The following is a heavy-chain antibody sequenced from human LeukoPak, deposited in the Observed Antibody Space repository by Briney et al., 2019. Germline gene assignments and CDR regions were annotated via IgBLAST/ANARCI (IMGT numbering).Heavy chain of an antibody. CDR2: IWYDGSNK. D-gene: IGHD3-9*01. J-gene: IGHJ6*02. Sequence: PGRSLRLSCAASGFTFSSYGMHWVRQAPGKGLEWVAVIWYDGSNKYYADSVKGRFTISRDNSNDTLYLQMNSLRAEDTAVYYCARDILDVIRYFDRKKHYGMDVWGQGTTVTVSS. V-gene: IGHV3-33*01. CDR1: GFTFSSYG. CDR3: ARDILDVIRYFDRKKHYGMDV.